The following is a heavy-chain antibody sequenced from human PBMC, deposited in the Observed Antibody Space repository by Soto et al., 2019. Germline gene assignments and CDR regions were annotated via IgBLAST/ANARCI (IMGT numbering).Heavy chain of an antibody. CDR1: GFTLGDYW. J-gene: IGHJ4*02. D-gene: IGHD5-12*01. V-gene: IGHV3-74*01. CDR3: ARDISNGYNSY. Sequence: EVQLVESGGGLIQPGGSLKLSCTASGFTLGDYWMHWVRQIPGKGLVWVSRINKDGSVTNYAESVTGRFTISRDNAKNTLFLQMNSLRADDTDVYYCARDISNGYNSYWGQGTLVTVSS. CDR2: INKDGSVT.